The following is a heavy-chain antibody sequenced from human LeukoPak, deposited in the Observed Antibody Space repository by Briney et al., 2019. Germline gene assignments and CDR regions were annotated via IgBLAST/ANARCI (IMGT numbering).Heavy chain of an antibody. D-gene: IGHD2-2*01. CDR3: AREWGPAAMAHTLN. CDR1: GFTFSSCT. Sequence: KPGGSLRLSCVVSGFTFSSCTMNWVRQAPGGGLEWVSSISSSGSYMFYADSVKGRFTISRDNATNSLYLQMNSLRAEDTAVYYCAREWGPAAMAHTLNWGQGTLVTVSS. CDR2: ISSSGSYM. J-gene: IGHJ4*02. V-gene: IGHV3-21*01.